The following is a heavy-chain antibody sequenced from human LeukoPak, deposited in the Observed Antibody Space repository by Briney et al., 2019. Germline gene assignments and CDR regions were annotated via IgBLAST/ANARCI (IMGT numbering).Heavy chain of an antibody. CDR3: ARYPYSGSYPGAFDI. CDR2: IYYSGST. Sequence: SETLSLTFTVSGGSISSYYWSWIRQPPGKGLEWIGYIYYSGSTNYNPSLKSRVTISVDTSKNQFSLKLSSVTAADTAVYYCARYPYSGSYPGAFDIWGQGTMVTVSS. J-gene: IGHJ3*02. D-gene: IGHD1-26*01. V-gene: IGHV4-59*01. CDR1: GGSISSYY.